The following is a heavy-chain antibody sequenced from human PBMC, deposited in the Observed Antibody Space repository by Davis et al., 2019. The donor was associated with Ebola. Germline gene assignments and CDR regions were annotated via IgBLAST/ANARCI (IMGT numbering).Heavy chain of an antibody. CDR3: ARDEGLPWAEAFDI. V-gene: IGHV4-31*03. CDR2: IYYSGST. Sequence: MPSETLSLTCTVPGGSISSGDYYWNWIRQHPGKGLEWIGYIYYSGSTYYNPSLKSRVTISVDTSKNQFSLKLSSVTAADTAVYYCARDEGLPWAEAFDIWGQGTMVTVSS. D-gene: IGHD5-12*01. CDR1: GGSISSGDYY. J-gene: IGHJ3*02.